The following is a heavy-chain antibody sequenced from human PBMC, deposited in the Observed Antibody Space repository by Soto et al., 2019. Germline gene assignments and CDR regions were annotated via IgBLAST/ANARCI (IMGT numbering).Heavy chain of an antibody. CDR1: GYTFTSYG. D-gene: IGHD5-12*01. Sequence: QVQLVQSGAEVKKPGASVKVSCKASGYTFTSYGITWIRQAPGQGLEGMGWISAYNGDTNYAQKFQGRVTMTTDTSTSTAYRELTSLRSGDTAVYYCARGRTVEYSGYDLFDYWGQGTLVTVS. CDR2: ISAYNGDT. CDR3: ARGRTVEYSGYDLFDY. J-gene: IGHJ4*02. V-gene: IGHV1-18*01.